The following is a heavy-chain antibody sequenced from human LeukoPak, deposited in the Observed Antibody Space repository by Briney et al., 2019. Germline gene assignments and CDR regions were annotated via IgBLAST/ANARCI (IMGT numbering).Heavy chain of an antibody. CDR2: ISGSGGST. Sequence: GGSLRLSCAASGFTFSSYAMSWVRQAPGKGLEWVSAISGSGGSTYYADSVKGRFTISRDNSKNTLYLQMNSLRAEDTAVYYCAKGGEGYYDSSGLFDYWGQGTLVTVSS. CDR1: GFTFSSYA. D-gene: IGHD3-22*01. V-gene: IGHV3-23*01. J-gene: IGHJ4*02. CDR3: AKGGEGYYDSSGLFDY.